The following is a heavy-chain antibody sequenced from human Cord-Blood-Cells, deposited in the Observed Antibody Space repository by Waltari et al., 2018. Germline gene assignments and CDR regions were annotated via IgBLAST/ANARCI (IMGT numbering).Heavy chain of an antibody. CDR3: ARDLGDGSSSWYFDY. CDR2: IIPIFGTE. Sequence: QVQLVQSGAEVKKPGCSVTVVCKASGVTFSSYAISAVRQAAGQGLEWMGGIIPIFGTENYAQKFQGRVTITADESTSTAYMELSSLRSEDTAVYYCARDLGDGSSSWYFDYWGQGTLATVSS. V-gene: IGHV1-69*01. D-gene: IGHD6-13*01. CDR1: GVTFSSYA. J-gene: IGHJ4*02.